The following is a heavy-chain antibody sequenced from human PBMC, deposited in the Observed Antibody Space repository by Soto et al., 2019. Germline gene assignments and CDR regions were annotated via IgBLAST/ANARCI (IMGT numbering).Heavy chain of an antibody. CDR1: GFSFGKYA. CDR2: ISHDGSKK. Sequence: QVQLVESGGGVVQPGRSLRLSCVASGFSFGKYAMHWVRQAPGKELEWVAVISHDGSKKYSADSVMGRFTISRDNSENTLFLHVNSLRGEDTAVYYCAKDISSYSGSYTYYFDYWGQGTLVTVSS. D-gene: IGHD1-26*01. J-gene: IGHJ4*02. V-gene: IGHV3-30*18. CDR3: AKDISSYSGSYTYYFDY.